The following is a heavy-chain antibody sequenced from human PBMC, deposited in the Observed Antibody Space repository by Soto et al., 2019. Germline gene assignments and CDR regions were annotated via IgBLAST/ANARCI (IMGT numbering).Heavy chain of an antibody. J-gene: IGHJ4*02. Sequence: SETLSLTCTVSGGSISSYSWSWIRQPPGKGLEWIGYIYYSGSTNYNPSLKSRVTISVDTSKDQFSLKLSSVTAADTAVYYCARRYGYSFDYWGQGTLVTVSS. V-gene: IGHV4-59*08. CDR2: IYYSGST. CDR1: GGSISSYS. D-gene: IGHD1-1*01. CDR3: ARRYGYSFDY.